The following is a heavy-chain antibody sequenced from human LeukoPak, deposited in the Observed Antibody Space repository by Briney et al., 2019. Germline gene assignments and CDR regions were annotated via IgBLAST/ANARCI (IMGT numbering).Heavy chain of an antibody. CDR2: IKYDASFT. D-gene: IGHD1-26*01. V-gene: IGHV3-74*01. CDR1: GFTFSSYW. J-gene: IGHJ4*02. CDR3: VREGDHWDFDH. Sequence: GGSLRLYCAASGFTFSSYWMHWVRQAPGKGLVWVARIKYDASFTNYADSVKGRFTISRDNAKNTLYLHMNSLRAEDTAVYYCVREGDHWDFDHWGQGTLVPVSS.